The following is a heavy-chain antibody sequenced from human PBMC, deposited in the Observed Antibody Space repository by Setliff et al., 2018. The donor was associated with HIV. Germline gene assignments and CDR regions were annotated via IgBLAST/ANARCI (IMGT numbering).Heavy chain of an antibody. CDR1: GFTFSTYE. CDR3: ARWRSGNGFNGFDY. Sequence: GGSLRLSCAASGFTFSTYEMNWVRQAPGKGLEWVSGIDNNGRTLYYTNSVKGRFIISRDNSRNIVYLQMGSLGREDMAVYYCARWRSGNGFNGFDYWGQGTLVTVSS. D-gene: IGHD1-26*01. J-gene: IGHJ4*02. V-gene: IGHV3-64*01. CDR2: IDNNGRTL.